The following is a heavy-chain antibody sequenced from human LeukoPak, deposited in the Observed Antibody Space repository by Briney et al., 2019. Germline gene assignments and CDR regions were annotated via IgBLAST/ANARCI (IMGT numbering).Heavy chain of an antibody. D-gene: IGHD6-19*01. V-gene: IGHV3-23*01. CDR1: GFSFSSYA. CDR3: AKKRRPVAGTDIFDY. Sequence: GGSLRLSRVASGFSFSSYAMSWVRQSPGKGLEWVSAFSGGAPRTYYVDSVKGGFTISRDNSKNTLYLQMNSLRVEDTAVYYCAKKRRPVAGTDIFDYWGQGILVTVSS. J-gene: IGHJ4*02. CDR2: FSGGAPRT.